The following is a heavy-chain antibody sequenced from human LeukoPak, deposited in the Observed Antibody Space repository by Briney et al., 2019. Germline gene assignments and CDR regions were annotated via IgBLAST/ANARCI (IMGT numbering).Heavy chain of an antibody. J-gene: IGHJ5*02. CDR1: GGSISSYY. D-gene: IGHD6-19*01. V-gene: IGHV4-59*01. Sequence: PSETLSLTCTVSGGSISSYYWSWIRQPPGKGLEWIGYIYHSVDTKYNASLKSRVTISVDTSKNQFSLKLSSVTAADTAMYYCARAVAGSNWFDPWGQGTLVTVSS. CDR3: ARAVAGSNWFDP. CDR2: IYHSVDT.